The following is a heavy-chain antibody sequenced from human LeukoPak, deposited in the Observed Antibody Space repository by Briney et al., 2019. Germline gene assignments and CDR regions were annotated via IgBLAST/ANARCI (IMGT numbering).Heavy chain of an antibody. D-gene: IGHD5-12*01. CDR2: ISNSGGST. Sequence: QSGGSLRLSCAASGFTFSSYAMSWVRQAPGKGLEWVSCISNSGGSTYYADSVKGRFSISRDNSKNTLYLQMNSLSLEDTAVYYCAKRHGGYAEIDYWGQGTLVTVSS. CDR1: GFTFSSYA. V-gene: IGHV3-23*01. CDR3: AKRHGGYAEIDY. J-gene: IGHJ4*02.